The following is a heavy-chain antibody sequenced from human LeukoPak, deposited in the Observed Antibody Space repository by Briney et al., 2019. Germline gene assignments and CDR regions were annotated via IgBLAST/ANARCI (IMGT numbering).Heavy chain of an antibody. V-gene: IGHV3-23*01. CDR2: ISASGGST. CDR1: GFTFSSYG. Sequence: GGSLRLSCAASGFTFSSYGMSWVRQAPGKGMEWVSSISASGGSTHYADSVKGRFTISRDNSKNTLYLQVNSLRAEDTAVYYCAKGSGPASYSGMHVWGKGTTVTISS. D-gene: IGHD3-10*01. CDR3: AKGSGPASYSGMHV. J-gene: IGHJ6*04.